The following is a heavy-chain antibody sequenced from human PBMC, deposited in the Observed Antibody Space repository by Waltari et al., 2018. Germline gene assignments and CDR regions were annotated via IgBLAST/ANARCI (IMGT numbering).Heavy chain of an antibody. CDR1: GFTFSSYS. Sequence: EVQLVESGGGLVQPGVSLRLSCAASGFTFSSYSMNWVRHAPGKGLEWVSYISSSSSTIYYADSVKGRFTISRDNAKNSLYLQMNSLRAEDTAVYYCARNGDAGYYYYYGMDVWGQGTTVTVSS. CDR3: ARNGDAGYYYYYGMDV. V-gene: IGHV3-48*01. J-gene: IGHJ6*02. CDR2: ISSSSSTI. D-gene: IGHD4-17*01.